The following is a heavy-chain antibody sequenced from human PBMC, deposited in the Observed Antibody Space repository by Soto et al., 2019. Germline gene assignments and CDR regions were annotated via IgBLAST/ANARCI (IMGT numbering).Heavy chain of an antibody. CDR3: AKGGYSYGYTGGFDY. V-gene: IGHV4-30-4*01. J-gene: IGHJ4*02. D-gene: IGHD5-18*01. CDR1: GGSISSGDYY. Sequence: QVQLQESGPGLVKPSQTLALTCTVSGGSISSGDYYWSWIRQPPGKGLEWIGYIYYSGSTYYNPSLKSRVTISVDTSKNQFSLKLSSVTAADTAVYYCAKGGYSYGYTGGFDYWGQGTLVTVSS. CDR2: IYYSGST.